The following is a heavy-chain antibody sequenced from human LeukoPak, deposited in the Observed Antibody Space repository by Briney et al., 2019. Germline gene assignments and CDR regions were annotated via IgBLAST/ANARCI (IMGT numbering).Heavy chain of an antibody. CDR1: GFTFDDYA. D-gene: IGHD3-22*01. J-gene: IGHJ2*01. CDR3: ASTNSGYYHDWYFDL. Sequence: GGSLRLSCAASGFTFDDYAMHWVRQAPGKGLEWVSLISGDGGSTYYADSVKGRFTISRDNSKNSLYLQMNSLRTEDTALYYCASTNSGYYHDWYFDLCGRGTLVTVSS. V-gene: IGHV3-43*02. CDR2: ISGDGGST.